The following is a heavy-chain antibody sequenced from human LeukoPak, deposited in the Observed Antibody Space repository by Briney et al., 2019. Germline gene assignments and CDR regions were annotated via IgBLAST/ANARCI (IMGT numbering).Heavy chain of an antibody. CDR1: GFTFNSYS. J-gene: IGHJ4*02. CDR3: ASLCSGGTCFTPY. V-gene: IGHV3-48*01. Sequence: GGSLRLSCGGSGFTFNSYSLNWVRQAPGKGLEGVSYISSDSTTTYYADSVKGRFTISRDTAKNSLYLQMNSLRAEDTAIYYCASLCSGGTCFTPYWGQGTLVTVSS. CDR2: ISSDSTTT. D-gene: IGHD2-15*01.